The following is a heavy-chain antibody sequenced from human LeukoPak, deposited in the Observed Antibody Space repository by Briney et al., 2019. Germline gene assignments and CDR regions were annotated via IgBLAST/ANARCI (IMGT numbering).Heavy chain of an antibody. CDR3: ARGSESDSVR. Sequence: APVKVSSKTLRHTLYAFFLGWGRESPGQGLEWMGWINPNSGDTNYAQRFQGRVTMTLDTSNSAAYMELTSLTPEYTAVDYCARGSESDSVRWGEGTLVTVSS. V-gene: IGHV1-2*02. CDR1: RHTLYAFF. D-gene: IGHD2-15*01. J-gene: IGHJ1*01. CDR2: INPNSGDT.